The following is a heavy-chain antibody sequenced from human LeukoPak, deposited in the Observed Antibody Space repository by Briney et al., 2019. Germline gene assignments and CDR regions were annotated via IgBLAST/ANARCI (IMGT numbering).Heavy chain of an antibody. CDR2: IYYSCST. Sequence: PSETLSLTCTVSGGSISSYNWSWIRQPPGTGLEWMGYIYYSCSTNYNPSLKRRVTRSVATSKNPFSLKLSSVTAADTAVYYCARPSRRGRDGYNRLSAFDIWGQGTMVTVSS. V-gene: IGHV4-59*01. D-gene: IGHD5-24*01. CDR3: ARPSRRGRDGYNRLSAFDI. CDR1: GGSISSYN. J-gene: IGHJ3*02.